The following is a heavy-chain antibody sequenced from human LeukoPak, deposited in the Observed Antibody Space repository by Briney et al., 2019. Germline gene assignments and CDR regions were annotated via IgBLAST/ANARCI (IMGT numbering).Heavy chain of an antibody. CDR2: ISGSDGST. CDR1: GFTVSSNY. V-gene: IGHV3-23*01. Sequence: GGSLRLSCAASGFTVSSNYMSWVRQAPGKGLEWVSGISGSDGSTYYADSVKGRFTISRDDSKNTLYLRINSLRAEDTAVYYCAKGGGWLYYFDYWGQGTLVTVSS. CDR3: AKGGGWLYYFDY. J-gene: IGHJ4*02. D-gene: IGHD5-24*01.